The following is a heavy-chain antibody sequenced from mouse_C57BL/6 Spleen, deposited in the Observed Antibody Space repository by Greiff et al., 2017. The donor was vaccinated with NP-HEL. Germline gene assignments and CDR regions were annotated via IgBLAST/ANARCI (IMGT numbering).Heavy chain of an antibody. V-gene: IGHV5-4*01. D-gene: IGHD2-12*01. Sequence: EVQLVESGGGLVKPGGSLKLSCAASGFTFSSYAMSWVRQTPEKRLEWVATISDGGSYTYYPDNVKGRFTISRDNATNNLYLQMSHLKSEDTAMYYCARDLSRQRGYFDYWGQGTTLTVSS. CDR3: ARDLSRQRGYFDY. CDR2: ISDGGSYT. J-gene: IGHJ2*01. CDR1: GFTFSSYA.